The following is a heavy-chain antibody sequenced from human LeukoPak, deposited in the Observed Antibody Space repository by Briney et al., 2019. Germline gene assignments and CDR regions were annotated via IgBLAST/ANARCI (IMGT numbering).Heavy chain of an antibody. D-gene: IGHD6-13*01. CDR3: ARGFYSSSWYFSPKFDY. V-gene: IGHV4-34*01. CDR1: GGSSSGYY. J-gene: IGHJ4*02. Sequence: SETLSLTCAVYGGSSSGYYWSWIRQPPGKGLEWIGEIDHSGSTNYNPSLKSRVTISVDTSKNQFSLKLSSVTAADTAVYYCARGFYSSSWYFSPKFDYWGQGTLVTVSS. CDR2: IDHSGST.